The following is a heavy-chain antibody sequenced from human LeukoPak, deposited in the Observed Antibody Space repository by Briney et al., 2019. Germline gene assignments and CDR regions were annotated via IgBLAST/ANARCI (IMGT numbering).Heavy chain of an antibody. CDR1: GYTFTSTY. CDR2: INPSSGST. V-gene: IGHV1-46*01. D-gene: IGHD3-10*01. CDR3: ARVSGSGSYYDY. J-gene: IGHJ4*02. Sequence: ASVKVSCKASGYTFTSTYLHWLRQAPGQGLEWMGVINPSSGSTTNAQKFQGRVTMTKDTYTSTFYMDLSSLRSEDTAVYYCARVSGSGSYYDYWGQGTLVTVSS.